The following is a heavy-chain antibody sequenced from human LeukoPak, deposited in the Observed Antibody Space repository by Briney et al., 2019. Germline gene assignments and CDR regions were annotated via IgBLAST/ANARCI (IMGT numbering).Heavy chain of an antibody. CDR1: GYTFTSYY. Sequence: ASVKVSCKASGYTFTSYYMHWVRQAPRQGLEWMGIINPSGGSTSYAQKFQGRVTMTRDTSTSTVYMELSSLRSEDTAVYYCARETLRFPRFDPWGQGTLVTVSS. V-gene: IGHV1-46*01. D-gene: IGHD3-3*01. CDR2: INPSGGST. J-gene: IGHJ5*02. CDR3: ARETLRFPRFDP.